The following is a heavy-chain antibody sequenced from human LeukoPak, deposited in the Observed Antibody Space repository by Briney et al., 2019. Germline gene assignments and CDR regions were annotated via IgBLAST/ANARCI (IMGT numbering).Heavy chain of an antibody. V-gene: IGHV5-51*01. D-gene: IGHD3-22*01. CDR2: IYPGDSDT. CDR1: GYRFTSYW. CDR3: ARADYDSSGYYYLDY. J-gene: IGHJ4*02. Sequence: GESLKISCKGSGYRFTSYWIAWVRQMPGKGLEWMGIIYPGDSDTRYRPSFQGQVTISADKSLTTAYLQWSSLKASDTAMYYCARADYDSSGYYYLDYWGQGTLVTVSS.